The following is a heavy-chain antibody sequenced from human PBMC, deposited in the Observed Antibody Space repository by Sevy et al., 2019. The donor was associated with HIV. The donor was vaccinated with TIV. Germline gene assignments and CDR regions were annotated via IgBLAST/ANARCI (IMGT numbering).Heavy chain of an antibody. J-gene: IGHJ4*01. CDR1: GVSISNYY. CDR3: ARGGPNQHQLDYFDY. CDR2: SGRT. Sequence: SETLSLTCTVSGVSISNYYWAWIRQPPGKGLECVGFSGRTNYNPSLKSRVTTSVDTSKNHFSLRLSSVTVADTAIYCCARGGPNQHQLDYFDYWGHGTLVTVSS. V-gene: IGHV4-59*01. D-gene: IGHD6-13*01.